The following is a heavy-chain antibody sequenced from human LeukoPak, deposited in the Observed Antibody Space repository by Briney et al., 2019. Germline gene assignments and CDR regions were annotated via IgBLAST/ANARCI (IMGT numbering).Heavy chain of an antibody. CDR3: ATGLLWFGELQERGDY. J-gene: IGHJ4*02. CDR1: GYTLTELS. CDR2: FDPEGGET. Sequence: ASVKVSCKVSGYTLTELSMHWVRQAPGKGLEWMGGFDPEGGETIYAQKFQGRVTMTEDTSTDTAYMELSSLRSEDTAVYYCATGLLWFGELQERGDYWGQGTLVTVSS. V-gene: IGHV1-24*01. D-gene: IGHD3-10*01.